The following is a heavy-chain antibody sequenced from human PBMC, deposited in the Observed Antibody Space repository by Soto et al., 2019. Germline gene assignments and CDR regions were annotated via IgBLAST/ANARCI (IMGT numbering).Heavy chain of an antibody. V-gene: IGHV3-74*01. CDR3: VREDGFDQ. J-gene: IGHJ4*02. Sequence: EVQLVESGGGLVQPGGSLRLSCVASGFSFSSHWMHWVRQDPGKGLVWVSRINGGGTYATYADAVKGRFTISRDNAKNTLYLQMNSLRAEDTAVYYCVREDGFDQWGQGTLVTVSS. CDR2: INGGGTYA. CDR1: GFSFSSHW.